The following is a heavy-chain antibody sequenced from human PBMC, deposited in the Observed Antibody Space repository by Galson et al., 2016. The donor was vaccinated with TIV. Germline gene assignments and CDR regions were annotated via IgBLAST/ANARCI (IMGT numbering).Heavy chain of an antibody. CDR3: ARDPTGGSYHFDY. CDR2: ISNDGSDK. J-gene: IGHJ4*02. V-gene: IGHV3-30*04. D-gene: IGHD7-27*01. Sequence: SLRLSCAASGFTLSSYALHWVRQAPGKALEWVGGISNDGSDKYYGDSVKGRFTISRDKSKNTLSLQMVSLRTEDTAVYYCARDPTGGSYHFDYWGQGALVIVS. CDR1: GFTLSSYA.